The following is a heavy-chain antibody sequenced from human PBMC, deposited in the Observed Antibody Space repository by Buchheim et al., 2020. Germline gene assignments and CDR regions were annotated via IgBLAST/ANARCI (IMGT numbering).Heavy chain of an antibody. J-gene: IGHJ5*02. CDR1: GGTFSSYG. V-gene: IGHV1-69*01. CDR3: ARGGTASRNWFDP. D-gene: IGHD1/OR15-1a*01. Sequence: QVQLVQSGAEVKKPGSSVKVSCKASGGTFSSYGVTWVRQPPGLGLEWMGRTIPLFATTNYAQKFQGRVTITANASSTTVYMELSSLRSEDTAVYYCARGGTASRNWFDPWGQGTL. CDR2: TIPLFATT.